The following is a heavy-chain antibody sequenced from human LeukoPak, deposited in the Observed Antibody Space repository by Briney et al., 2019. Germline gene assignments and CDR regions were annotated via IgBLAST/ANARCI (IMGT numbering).Heavy chain of an antibody. CDR1: GGPFDNYA. V-gene: IGHV1-69*04. Sequence: GASVKLSCKSSGGPFDNYAINWVRQAPGQGLEWMGRTIPSLNRANYAQIRVTITADKSTATAYMELSGLRYEDTAVYYCARRTDRVDDAFDVWGQGTMGTVSS. D-gene: IGHD3/OR15-3a*01. CDR3: ARRTDRVDDAFDV. CDR2: TIPSLNRA. J-gene: IGHJ3*01.